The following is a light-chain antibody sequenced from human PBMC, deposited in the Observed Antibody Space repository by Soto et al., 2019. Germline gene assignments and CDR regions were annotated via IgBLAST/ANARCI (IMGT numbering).Light chain of an antibody. V-gene: IGKV3-20*01. J-gene: IGKJ4*01. CDR1: QSVSSTS. CDR2: HVS. Sequence: DIVLTQPPGTLYLSPGERAILSCRASQSVSSTSLAWYQQRPGQAPRLLIYHVSSRANGIPDRFSGSGSGTDFTLTISTLEPEDFAVYYCQQYGTSSLTFGGGTRVEI. CDR3: QQYGTSSLT.